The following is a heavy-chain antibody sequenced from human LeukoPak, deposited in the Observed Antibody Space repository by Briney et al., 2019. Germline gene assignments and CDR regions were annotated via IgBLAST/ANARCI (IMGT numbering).Heavy chain of an antibody. J-gene: IGHJ5*02. Sequence: GGSLRLSCDASGLIYSSYAMSWVRQAPGKGLEWVSSITASGDRTFYGDSVRGRFTVSRDNSKNTLYLQMNSLRAEDTAVYFCARAATNWFDPWGQGAPVTVSS. CDR1: GLIYSSYA. CDR2: ITASGDRT. D-gene: IGHD5-24*01. V-gene: IGHV3-23*01. CDR3: ARAATNWFDP.